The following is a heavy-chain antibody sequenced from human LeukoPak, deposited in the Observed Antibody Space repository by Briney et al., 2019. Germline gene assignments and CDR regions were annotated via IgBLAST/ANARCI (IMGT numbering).Heavy chain of an antibody. V-gene: IGHV1-2*04. CDR2: INPNSGGT. Sequence: ASVKVSCKASGYTFTGYYMHWVRQAPGQGLEWMGWINPNSGGTNYAQKFQGWVTMTRDTSISTAYMELSRLRSDDTAVYYCARSTSYGDFIWDYWGQGTLVTVSS. CDR1: GYTFTGYY. CDR3: ARSTSYGDFIWDY. J-gene: IGHJ4*02. D-gene: IGHD4-17*01.